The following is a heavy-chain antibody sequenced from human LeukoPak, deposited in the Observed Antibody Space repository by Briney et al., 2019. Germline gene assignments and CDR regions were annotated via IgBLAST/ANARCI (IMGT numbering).Heavy chain of an antibody. V-gene: IGHV3-30*18. CDR1: GFTFSSYG. D-gene: IGHD4-11*01. CDR3: AKGYDYSDSQYYFDY. Sequence: PGGSLRLSCAASGFTFSSYGMHWVRQAPGKGLEWVAVISYDGSNKYYADSVKGRFTISRDNSKNTLYLQMNSLRAEDTAVYYCAKGYDYSDSQYYFDYGGQGTLVTVSS. J-gene: IGHJ4*02. CDR2: ISYDGSNK.